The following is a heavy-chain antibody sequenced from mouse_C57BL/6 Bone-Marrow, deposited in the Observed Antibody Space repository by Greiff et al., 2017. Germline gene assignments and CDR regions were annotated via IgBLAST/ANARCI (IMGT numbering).Heavy chain of an antibody. J-gene: IGHJ2*01. V-gene: IGHV1-81*01. D-gene: IGHD2-2*01. CDR1: GYTFTSYG. CDR2: IYPRSGNT. CDR3: ARGYGYGYYFDY. Sequence: VQLQQSGAELARPGASVKLSCKASGYTFTSYGISWVKQRTGQGLEWIGEIYPRSGNTYYNEKFKGKATLTADKSSSTAYMELRSLTSEDSAVYFCARGYGYGYYFDYWGQGTTLTVSS.